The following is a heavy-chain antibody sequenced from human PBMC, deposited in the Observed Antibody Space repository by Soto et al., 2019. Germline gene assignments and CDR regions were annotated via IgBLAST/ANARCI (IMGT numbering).Heavy chain of an antibody. V-gene: IGHV3-9*01. D-gene: IGHD2-21*02. Sequence: GGSLRLSCAASGFTFDDYAMHWVRQAPGKGLEWVSGISWNSGSIGYADSVQGRFSITRDNSENTVYLQMNRLRAEDTAVYFCAKAQSVVVETAFGLDPFDLWGQGTMVTVSS. J-gene: IGHJ3*01. CDR1: GFTFDDYA. CDR2: ISWNSGSI. CDR3: AKAQSVVVETAFGLDPFDL.